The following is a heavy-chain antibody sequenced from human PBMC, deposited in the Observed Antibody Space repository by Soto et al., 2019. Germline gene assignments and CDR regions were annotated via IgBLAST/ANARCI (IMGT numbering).Heavy chain of an antibody. CDR1: GFTFSYYV. V-gene: IGHV3-23*01. CDR2: ISGSGDNT. J-gene: IGHJ4*02. CDR3: AKLPLVLALGLDY. Sequence: EVHLLDSGGGLVQPGGSLRLSCAASGFTFSYYVMSWVRQAPGKGLEWVSSISGSGDNTYYADSVKGRFTISRDNSKNTLFLQMNSLRAEDTAVYYCAKLPLVLALGLDYWGQGTLVTVSS.